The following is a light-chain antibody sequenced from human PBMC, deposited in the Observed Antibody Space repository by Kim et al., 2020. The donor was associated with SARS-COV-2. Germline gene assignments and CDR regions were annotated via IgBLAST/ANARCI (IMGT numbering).Light chain of an antibody. CDR3: MQALQTVFT. Sequence: PASISCRSSQSLLHSNEYNYLDRYLQKTGQSPQLLIYLGSNRASGVPDRFSGSGSGTDCTLKISRVEAEDVGVYYCMQALQTVFTFGPGTKVDIK. J-gene: IGKJ3*01. CDR2: LGS. V-gene: IGKV2-28*01. CDR1: QSLLHSNEYNY.